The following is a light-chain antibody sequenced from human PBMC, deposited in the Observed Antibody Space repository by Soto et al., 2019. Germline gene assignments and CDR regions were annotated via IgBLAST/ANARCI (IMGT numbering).Light chain of an antibody. Sequence: IGLTQSPASLSLSPGERATFSCGAIQSVSSSYLAWYQQKPGLAPRLLIYDASSRATGIPNRFSGSGSGTDFTLTISKLEPEDIAVYYCQQLWTFGQGTKVEIK. CDR1: QSVSSSY. J-gene: IGKJ1*01. V-gene: IGKV3D-20*01. CDR3: QQLWT. CDR2: DAS.